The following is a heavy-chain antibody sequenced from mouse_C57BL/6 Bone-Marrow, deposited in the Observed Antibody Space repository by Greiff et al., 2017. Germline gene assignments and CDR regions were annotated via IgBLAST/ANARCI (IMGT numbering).Heavy chain of an antibody. CDR2: IDPSDSYT. Sequence: VQLKQPGAELVKPGASVKLSCKASGYTFTSYWMQWVKQRPGQGLEWIGEIDPSDSYTNYNQKFKGKATLTVDTSSSTAYMQRSSLTSEDSAVYYCARYDSLYYYAMDYWGQGTSVTVSS. D-gene: IGHD2-4*01. CDR1: GYTFTSYW. CDR3: ARYDSLYYYAMDY. V-gene: IGHV1-50*01. J-gene: IGHJ4*01.